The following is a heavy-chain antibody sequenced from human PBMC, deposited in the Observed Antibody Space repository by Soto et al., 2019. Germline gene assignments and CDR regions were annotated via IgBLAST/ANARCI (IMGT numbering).Heavy chain of an antibody. V-gene: IGHV4-30-2*01. CDR3: ASGPSSSPYYYYGMDV. Sequence: SETLSLTCAVSGGSISSGGYSWSWIRQPPGKGLEWIGYIYHSGSTYYNPSLKSRVTISVDRSKNQFSLKLSSVTAADTAVYYCASGPSSSPYYYYGMDVWGQGTTVTVSS. CDR1: GGSISSGGYS. D-gene: IGHD6-13*01. CDR2: IYHSGST. J-gene: IGHJ6*02.